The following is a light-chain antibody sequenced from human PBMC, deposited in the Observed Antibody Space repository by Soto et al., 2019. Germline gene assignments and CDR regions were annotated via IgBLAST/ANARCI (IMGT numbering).Light chain of an antibody. Sequence: SYELTQPSSVSVSPGQTARITCSGDVLAKKYARWFQQKPGQAPVLLIYNDSERPSGIPGRFSGSGSGTTVTLTISGAQVEDEADYYCYSAAGIDLVVFGGGTKLTVL. CDR3: YSAAGIDLVV. J-gene: IGLJ2*01. CDR1: VLAKKY. V-gene: IGLV3-27*01. CDR2: NDS.